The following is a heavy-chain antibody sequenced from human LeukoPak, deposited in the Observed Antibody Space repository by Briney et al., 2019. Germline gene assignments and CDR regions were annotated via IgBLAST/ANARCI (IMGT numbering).Heavy chain of an antibody. CDR2: ISGSGGST. J-gene: IGHJ4*02. CDR1: GFTFSSYA. D-gene: IGHD3-10*01. V-gene: IGHV3-23*01. CDR3: AKGVYGSGSPFDY. Sequence: GGSLRLSCAASGFTFSSYAMSWVRQAPGKGLEWVSAISGSGGSTYYADSVKGRFTISGDNSKNTLYLQMNSLRAEDTAVYYCAKGVYGSGSPFDYWGQGTLVTVSS.